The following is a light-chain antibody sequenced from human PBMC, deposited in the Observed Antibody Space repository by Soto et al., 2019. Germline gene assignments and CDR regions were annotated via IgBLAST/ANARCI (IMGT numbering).Light chain of an antibody. CDR3: SSYTRSVYV. J-gene: IGLJ1*01. Sequence: QSVLTQPASVSGSPGQSITISCTGTSSDVGGYNYVSWYQQHPGKAPKLMIYDVSNRPSGVSNRFSGSKSGNPASLTISGLQAEDEADYYCSSYTRSVYVFGTGTRSPS. V-gene: IGLV2-14*01. CDR1: SSDVGGYNY. CDR2: DVS.